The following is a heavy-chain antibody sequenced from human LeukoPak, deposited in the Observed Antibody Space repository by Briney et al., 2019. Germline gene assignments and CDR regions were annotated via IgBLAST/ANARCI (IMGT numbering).Heavy chain of an antibody. V-gene: IGHV1-2*02. CDR1: GYTFTGYY. J-gene: IGHJ6*02. CDR3: AINPITIFGVVTTMDV. Sequence: RASVKVSCKASGYTFTGYYMHWVRQAPGQGLEWMGWINPNSGGTNYAQKFQGRVTMTRDTSISTAYMELSRLRSDDTAVYYCAINPITIFGVVTTMDVWGQGTTVTVSS. CDR2: INPNSGGT. D-gene: IGHD3-3*01.